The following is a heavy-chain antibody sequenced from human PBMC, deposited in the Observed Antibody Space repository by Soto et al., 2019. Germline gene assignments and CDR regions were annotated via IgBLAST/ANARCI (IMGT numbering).Heavy chain of an antibody. CDR1: GCTFSSYG. D-gene: IGHD3-22*01. CDR3: AKSYYDSSGYYYVYYYGMDV. Sequence: PGGSLRLSCAASGCTFSSYGMHWVRQAPGKGLEWVAVISYDGSNKYYADSVKGRFTISRDNSKNTLYLQMNSLRAEDTAVYYCAKSYYDSSGYYYVYYYGMDVWGQGTTVTVSS. CDR2: ISYDGSNK. J-gene: IGHJ6*02. V-gene: IGHV3-30*18.